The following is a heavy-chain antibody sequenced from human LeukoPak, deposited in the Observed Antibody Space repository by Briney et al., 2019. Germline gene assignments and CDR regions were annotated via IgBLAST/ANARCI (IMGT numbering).Heavy chain of an antibody. CDR2: IKQDGSEK. CDR3: AKAGNGFGY. CDR1: GFTFSSNW. D-gene: IGHD2-8*01. J-gene: IGHJ4*02. V-gene: IGHV3-7*01. Sequence: GGSLRLSCAASGFTFSSNWMSWVSQAPGQGLEWVANIKQDGSEKNYVDSVRGRFTISRDNAKNSLYLQMNSLRAEDTAVYYCAKAGNGFGYWGQGALVTVSS.